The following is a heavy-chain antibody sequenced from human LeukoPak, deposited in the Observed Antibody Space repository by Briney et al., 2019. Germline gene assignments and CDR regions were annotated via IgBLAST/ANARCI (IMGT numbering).Heavy chain of an antibody. CDR2: IYYSGTT. J-gene: IGHJ4*02. CDR1: GGPISSSSYY. V-gene: IGHV4-39*01. Sequence: SETLSLTCTVSGGPISSSSYYWGWIRQPPGKGLEWIGTIYYSGTTYYNPSLKSRVTISVDTSKNQFSLKLSSVTAADTTVYYCARRQYNISSYFDYWGQGTLVTVSS. CDR3: ARRQYNISSYFDY. D-gene: IGHD6-6*01.